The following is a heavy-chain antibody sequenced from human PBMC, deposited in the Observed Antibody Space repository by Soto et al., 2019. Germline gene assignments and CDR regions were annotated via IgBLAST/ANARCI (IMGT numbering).Heavy chain of an antibody. D-gene: IGHD2-15*01. J-gene: IGHJ6*02. Sequence: QVQLVQSGAEVKKPGASVKVSCKASGYTFTGYYMHWVRQAPGQGLEWMGWINPNSGGTNYAQKFQGWVTMTRDTSISTAYMELSRLRSDDTAVYYCARSVVVAASRYYGMDVWGQGTTVTVSS. V-gene: IGHV1-2*04. CDR2: INPNSGGT. CDR3: ARSVVVAASRYYGMDV. CDR1: GYTFTGYY.